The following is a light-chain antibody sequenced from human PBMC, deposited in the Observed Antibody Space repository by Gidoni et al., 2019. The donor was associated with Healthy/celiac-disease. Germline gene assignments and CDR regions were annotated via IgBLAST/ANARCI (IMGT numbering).Light chain of an antibody. CDR3: QQSYSTPFT. J-gene: IGKJ3*01. CDR2: AAS. Sequence: DIQMTQSPSSLSASVGDRVTITCRASQSISSYLNWYQQKPGKAPKLLIYAASSLQSGVPSRFSGSGSGTDFTLTISSLLPEDFATYYFQQSYSTPFTFGPGTKVDIK. V-gene: IGKV1-39*01. CDR1: QSISSY.